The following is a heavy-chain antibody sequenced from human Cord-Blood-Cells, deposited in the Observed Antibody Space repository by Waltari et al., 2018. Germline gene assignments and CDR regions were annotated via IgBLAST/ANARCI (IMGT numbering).Heavy chain of an antibody. CDR3: ARDRSSWYDY. D-gene: IGHD6-13*01. CDR2: INSDGSST. CDR1: GFSFSSNW. J-gene: IGHJ4*02. Sequence: EVQLVESGGGLVQPGGSLRLSCAASGFSFSSNWMHWVRQAPVKALVWVSRINSDGSSTSYADSVKGRFTISRDNAKNTLYLQMNSLRAEDTAVYYCARDRSSWYDYWGQGTLVTVSS. V-gene: IGHV3-74*01.